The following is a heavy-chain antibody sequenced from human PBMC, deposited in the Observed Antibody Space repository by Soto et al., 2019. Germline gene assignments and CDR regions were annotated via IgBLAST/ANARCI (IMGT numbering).Heavy chain of an antibody. V-gene: IGHV3-11*01. CDR1: GFTFSDYY. CDR3: AICREDRWSYYYYLDV. CDR2: ISGSGSTT. D-gene: IGHD2-15*01. Sequence: QVQLVESGVGLVKPGGSLRLSCAASGFTFSDYYMSWIRQAPGTGLEWVSYISGSGSTTYYADSVKARFTISRDNAKNSLYLQMNSLRADDTAVYYCAICREDRWSYYYYLDVWGKGTTVTVSS. J-gene: IGHJ6*03.